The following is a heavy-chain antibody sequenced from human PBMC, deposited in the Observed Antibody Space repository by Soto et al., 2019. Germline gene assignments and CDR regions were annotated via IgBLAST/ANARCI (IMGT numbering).Heavy chain of an antibody. CDR1: GFTFSSYA. D-gene: IGHD2-2*01. CDR3: AKALISYQPLPHHGFDY. V-gene: IGHV3-23*01. CDR2: ISGSGGST. J-gene: IGHJ4*02. Sequence: EVQLLESGGGLVQPGGSLRLSCAASGFTFSSYAMSWVRQAPGKGLEWVSAISGSGGSTYYADSVKGRFTISRDNSKNTLYLQMNSLRAEDTAVYYCAKALISYQPLPHHGFDYWGQGTLVTVSS.